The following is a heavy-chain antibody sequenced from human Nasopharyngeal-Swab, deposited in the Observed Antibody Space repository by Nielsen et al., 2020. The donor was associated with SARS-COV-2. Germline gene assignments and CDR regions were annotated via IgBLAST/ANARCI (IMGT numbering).Heavy chain of an antibody. CDR2: IIPIFGTA. CDR3: AREGRGSGYYYYMDV. V-gene: IGHV1-69*06. D-gene: IGHD3-10*01. Sequence: ARQMPGKGLEWMGGIIPIFGTANYAQKFQGRVTITADKSTSTAYMELSSLRSEDTAVYYCAREGRGSGYYYYMDVWGKGTTVTVSS. J-gene: IGHJ6*03.